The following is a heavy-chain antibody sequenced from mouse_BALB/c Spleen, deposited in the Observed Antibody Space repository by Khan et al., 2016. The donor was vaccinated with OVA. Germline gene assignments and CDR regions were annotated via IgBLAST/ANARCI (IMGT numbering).Heavy chain of an antibody. J-gene: IGHJ4*01. D-gene: IGHD1-1*01. CDR3: AGLYYDGSSFYAMDY. CDR2: IWAGGST. CDR1: GFSLTGYG. Sequence: QVQLKESGPGLVAPSQSLSITCTVSGFSLTGYGVHWVRQPPGKGLEWLGVIWAGGSTNYNSALMSRLSISRDNSKSQVFLKMNSLQTDDTAMYYCAGLYYDGSSFYAMDYWGQGTSVTVSS. V-gene: IGHV2-9*02.